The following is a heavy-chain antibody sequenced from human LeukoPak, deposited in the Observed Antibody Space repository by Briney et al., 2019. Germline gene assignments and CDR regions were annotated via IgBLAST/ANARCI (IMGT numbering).Heavy chain of an antibody. V-gene: IGHV1-2*06. Sequence: GASVQVSCKASGYPFTGYYMHWVRQAPGQGLEWMGRINPNSGGTNYAQKFQGRVTMTRDTSISTAYMELSRLRSDDTAVYYCAVLRTYYFDYWGQGTLVTVSS. D-gene: IGHD2/OR15-2a*01. CDR3: AVLRTYYFDY. CDR2: INPNSGGT. CDR1: GYPFTGYY. J-gene: IGHJ4*02.